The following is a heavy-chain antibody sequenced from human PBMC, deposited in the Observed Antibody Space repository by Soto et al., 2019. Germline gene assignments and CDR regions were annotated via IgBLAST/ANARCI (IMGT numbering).Heavy chain of an antibody. D-gene: IGHD5-18*01. CDR3: ARVGGTGGYTYGLDY. CDR1: GGTFSSYA. J-gene: IGHJ4*02. V-gene: IGHV1-69*06. Sequence: SVKVSCKASGGTFSSYAISWVRQAPGQGLEWMGGIIPVFGTGIYAQKFQGRVTITADKATNTAYMELSSLRSEDTAVYFCARVGGTGGYTYGLDYWGQGTLVTVSS. CDR2: IIPVFGTG.